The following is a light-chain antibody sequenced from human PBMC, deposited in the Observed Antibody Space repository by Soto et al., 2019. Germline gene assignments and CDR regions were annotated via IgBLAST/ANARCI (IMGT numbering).Light chain of an antibody. CDR1: SSDVGGYNH. V-gene: IGLV2-14*03. Sequence: QSSLTQPASVSGSPGQSITISCTGTSSDVGGYNHVSWYQHYPGKAPKLIIYDVTNRPSGVSNRFSGSKSGNTASLTISGLQAEDEADYFCSSYTRSTIYVFGTGTKLTVL. CDR2: DVT. CDR3: SSYTRSTIYV. J-gene: IGLJ1*01.